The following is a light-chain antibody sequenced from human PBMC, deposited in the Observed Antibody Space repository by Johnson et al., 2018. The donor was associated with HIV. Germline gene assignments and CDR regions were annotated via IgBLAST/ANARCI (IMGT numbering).Light chain of an antibody. V-gene: IGLV1-51*01. CDR1: SSNIGNNY. CDR3: GTWDSNRSGGLYV. CDR2: DNN. J-gene: IGLJ1*01. Sequence: QSALTQPPSVSAAPGQKVTISCSGSSSNIGNNYVSWYQHLPGTAPQLLIYDNNKRPAGIPDRFSGSKSGTSATLGITGLQPGDEADYACGTWDSNRSGGLYVFGSRTRVTVL.